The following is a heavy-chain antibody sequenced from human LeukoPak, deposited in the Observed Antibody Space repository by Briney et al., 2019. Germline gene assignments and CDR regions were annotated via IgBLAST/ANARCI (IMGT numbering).Heavy chain of an antibody. CDR3: ARDLDYGVYADY. J-gene: IGHJ4*02. V-gene: IGHV3-11*01. Sequence: PGGSLRLSCAASAFTFSDYYMSWIRPAPGKGLEWVSYTSSSGSTIYYADSVKGRFTISTDNAKNSLYLQMNSLRAEDTAVYYCARDLDYGVYADYWGQGPLVTVSS. CDR2: TSSSGSTI. CDR1: AFTFSDYY. D-gene: IGHD4-17*01.